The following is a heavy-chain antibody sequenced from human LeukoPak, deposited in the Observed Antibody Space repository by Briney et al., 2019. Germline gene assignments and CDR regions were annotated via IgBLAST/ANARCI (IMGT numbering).Heavy chain of an antibody. V-gene: IGHV4-4*07. CDR1: GGSISYWY. CDR2: IYTSGST. J-gene: IGHJ4*02. D-gene: IGHD2-2*01. CDR3: AREVWSDTVVVPVAFGPQSQRFDY. Sequence: SETLSLTCTVSGGSISYWYWSWIRQPAGKGLEWIGRIYTSGSTNYNPSLKSRVTISVDTSKNQFSLRLSSVTAADTAVYYCAREVWSDTVVVPVAFGPQSQRFDYWGQGTLVTVSS.